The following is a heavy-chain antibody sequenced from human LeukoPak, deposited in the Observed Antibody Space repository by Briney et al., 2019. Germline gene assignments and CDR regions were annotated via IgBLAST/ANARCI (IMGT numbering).Heavy chain of an antibody. D-gene: IGHD1-26*01. CDR1: GFTFSSYS. CDR3: ARVYWDDVWNYFDY. Sequence: GGSLRLSCAASGFTFSSYSMDWVRQAPGKGLEWVSVIYSGGSTYYADSVKGRFTISRDNSKNTLYLQMNSLRAEDTAVYYCARVYWDDVWNYFDYWGQGTLVTVSS. V-gene: IGHV3-66*02. J-gene: IGHJ4*02. CDR2: IYSGGST.